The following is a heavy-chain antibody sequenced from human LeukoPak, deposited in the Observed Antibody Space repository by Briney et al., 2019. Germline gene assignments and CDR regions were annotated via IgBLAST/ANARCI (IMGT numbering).Heavy chain of an antibody. V-gene: IGHV4-61*02. D-gene: IGHD4-11*01. CDR2: IYTSGGA. J-gene: IGHJ4*02. CDR3: ARHLYSNIDY. CDR1: RGSISRGSYY. Sequence: SETLSLTCSVSRGSISRGSYYWSWIRQPAGKGLEWIGRIYTSGGANYNPSLKSRVTISVDRSKNQFSLKLSSVTAADTAVYYCARHLYSNIDYWGQGTLVTVSS.